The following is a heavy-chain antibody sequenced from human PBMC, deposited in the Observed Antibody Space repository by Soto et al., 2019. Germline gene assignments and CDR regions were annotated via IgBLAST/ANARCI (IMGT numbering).Heavy chain of an antibody. V-gene: IGHV3-74*01. CDR2: IHSDGTST. D-gene: IGHD1-26*01. CDR1: GFTFDYYW. J-gene: IGHJ3*01. CDR3: ARGDRGAFGL. Sequence: EVQLVESGGGLVQPGESLRLSCAASGFTFDYYWMHWVRQAPGKGLVWVSRIHSDGTSTTYADSVKGRFTISRDNAKNNVSLQMTRLRAEYTAVYDLARGDRGAFGLWGQGTVVPVSS.